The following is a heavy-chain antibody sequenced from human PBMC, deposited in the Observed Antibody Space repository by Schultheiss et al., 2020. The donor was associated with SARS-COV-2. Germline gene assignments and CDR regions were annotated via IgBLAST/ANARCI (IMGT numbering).Heavy chain of an antibody. CDR1: GYSFTSYW. Sequence: GASLKISCKGSGYSFTSYWIGWVRQMPGKGLEWMGIIYPGDSDTRYSPSFQGQVTISADKSISTAYLQWSSLKASDTAMYYCARPRTPYSYYYGMDVWGQGTTVTVSS. CDR3: ARPRTPYSYYYGMDV. D-gene: IGHD4-23*01. V-gene: IGHV5-51*01. J-gene: IGHJ6*02. CDR2: IYPGDSDT.